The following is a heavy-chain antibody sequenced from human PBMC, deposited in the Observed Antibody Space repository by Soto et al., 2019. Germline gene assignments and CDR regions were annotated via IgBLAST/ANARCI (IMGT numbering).Heavy chain of an antibody. CDR3: ARARGSYSPYYYYYGMDV. CDR2: IWHDGSNK. V-gene: IGHV3-33*01. CDR1: GFTFSSYG. Sequence: QVQLVESGGGVVQPGRSLRLSCAAYGFTFSSYGMHWVRQAPGKGLEWVAVIWHDGSNKYYADSVKGRFTISRDNSKNTLYLQMNSLRAEDTAVYYCARARGSYSPYYYYYGMDVWGQGTTVTVSS. D-gene: IGHD1-26*01. J-gene: IGHJ6*02.